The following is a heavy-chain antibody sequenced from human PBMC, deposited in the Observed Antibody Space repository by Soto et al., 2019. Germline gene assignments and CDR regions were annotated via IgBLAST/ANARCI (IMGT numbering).Heavy chain of an antibody. Sequence: QVQLVQSGAEVKKPGSSVKVSCKASGGTFSSYAISWVRQAPGQGLEWMGGIIPNFGTANYAQKFQGRVTVTADESTSTAYMELSSLRCEDTAVYYCARWHCSGGSCYLWFDPWGQGTLVTVSS. D-gene: IGHD2-15*01. CDR2: IIPNFGTA. J-gene: IGHJ5*02. V-gene: IGHV1-69*01. CDR3: ARWHCSGGSCYLWFDP. CDR1: GGTFSSYA.